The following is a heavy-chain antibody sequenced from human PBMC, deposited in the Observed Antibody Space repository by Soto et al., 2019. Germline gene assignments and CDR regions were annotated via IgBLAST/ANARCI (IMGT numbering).Heavy chain of an antibody. J-gene: IGHJ5*02. D-gene: IGHD6-13*01. V-gene: IGHV3-48*01. CDR2: ISSSSSTI. Sequence: EVQLVESGGGLVQPGGSLRLSCAVSGLTFSSYSMNWVRQAPGKGLEWVSYISSSSSTILYADSVKGRFTISRDNAKNSLYLQMNSLRAEDTAVYYCATKTIIAATGGSWGQGTLVTVSS. CDR3: ATKTIIAATGGS. CDR1: GLTFSSYS.